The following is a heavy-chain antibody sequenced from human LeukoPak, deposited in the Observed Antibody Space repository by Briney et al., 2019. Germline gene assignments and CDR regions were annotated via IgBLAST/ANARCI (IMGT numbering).Heavy chain of an antibody. J-gene: IGHJ2*01. CDR1: GFTFSSYA. D-gene: IGHD1-26*01. V-gene: IGHV3-30-3*01. CDR3: ARDRTVGASYWYLDL. CDR2: ISYDGSNK. Sequence: GGSLRLSCAASGFTFSSYAMHWVRQAPGKGLEWVAAISYDGSNKYYADSVKGRFTISRDNSKNTLYLQMNSLRAEDTAVYYCARDRTVGASYWYLDLWGRGTLVTVSS.